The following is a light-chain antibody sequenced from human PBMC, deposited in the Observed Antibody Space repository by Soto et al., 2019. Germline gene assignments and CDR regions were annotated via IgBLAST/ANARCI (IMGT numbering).Light chain of an antibody. V-gene: IGKV3-11*01. J-gene: IGKJ2*01. CDR3: QQRSNWPPGYT. CDR2: DAS. Sequence: EIVLTQSPATLSLSPGERATLSCRASQSVSSYLAGYQQKPAQAPPLLIYDASNRATGIPARFSGSGSGTDFTLTISSVEPEDFAVYYCQQRSNWPPGYTFGQGTKLEIK. CDR1: QSVSSY.